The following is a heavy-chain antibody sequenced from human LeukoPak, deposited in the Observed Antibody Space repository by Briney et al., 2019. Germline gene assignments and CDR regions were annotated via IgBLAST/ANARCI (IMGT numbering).Heavy chain of an antibody. CDR2: ISSSSSTI. V-gene: IGHV3-48*01. CDR3: ARAGSKDGLNDAFDI. CDR1: GLTFSSYS. Sequence: HAGGSLRLSCAASGLTFSSYSMNWVRQAPGKGLEWVSYISSSSSTIYYADSVKGRFTISRDNAKNSLYLQMNSLRAEDTAVYYCARAGSKDGLNDAFDIWGQGTMVTVSS. D-gene: IGHD3-9*01. J-gene: IGHJ3*02.